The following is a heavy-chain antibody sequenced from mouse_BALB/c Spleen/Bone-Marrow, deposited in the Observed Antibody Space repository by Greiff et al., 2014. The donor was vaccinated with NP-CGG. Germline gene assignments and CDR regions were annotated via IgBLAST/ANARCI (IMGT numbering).Heavy chain of an antibody. CDR3: ARNPIRRNAMDY. J-gene: IGHJ4*01. CDR2: IWSGGST. V-gene: IGHV2-2*02. D-gene: IGHD2-12*01. Sequence: VQRVESGPGLVQPSQSLSITCTVSGFSLTSYGVHWVRQSPGKGLEWLGVIWSGGSTDYNAPFISRLNISKDNSKSQVFFKMNSLQANDTALYYCARNPIRRNAMDYWGQGTSVTVSS. CDR1: GFSLTSYG.